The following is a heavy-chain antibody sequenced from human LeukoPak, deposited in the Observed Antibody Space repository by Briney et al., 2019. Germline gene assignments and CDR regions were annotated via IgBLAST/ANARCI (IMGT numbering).Heavy chain of an antibody. J-gene: IGHJ4*02. CDR2: IKRDGSEK. CDR1: GFSFSSYW. Sequence: GGSLRLSCAASGFSFSSYWMNWVRQAPGKGLEWVANIKRDGSEKYYVDSVKGRLTISRDNAKNSLYLQMNSLRAEDTAVYYCASGGYSFFYWGQGTLVTVSS. CDR3: ASGGYSFFY. V-gene: IGHV3-7*03. D-gene: IGHD5-18*01.